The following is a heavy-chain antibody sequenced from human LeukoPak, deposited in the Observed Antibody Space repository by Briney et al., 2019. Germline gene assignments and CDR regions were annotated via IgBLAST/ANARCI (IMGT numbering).Heavy chain of an antibody. J-gene: IGHJ3*02. CDR1: GFTFSSYG. CDR2: IWYDGSNK. Sequence: GGSLRLSCAASGFTFSSYGMHWVPQAPGKGLEWVAVIWYDGSNKYYADSVKGRFTISRDNSKNTLYLQMNSLRAEDTAVYYCARDRKTAHDAFDIWGQGTMVTVSS. CDR3: ARDRKTAHDAFDI. V-gene: IGHV3-33*01.